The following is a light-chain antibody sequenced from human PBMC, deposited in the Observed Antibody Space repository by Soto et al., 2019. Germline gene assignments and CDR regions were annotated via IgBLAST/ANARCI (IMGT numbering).Light chain of an antibody. Sequence: DIQMTQSPASLSASVEDRFIITCRASQSIINHLNWYQQKPGKAPKLLIYAASSLQSGVPSRFSGSGSGTDFTLTTSSLQPEEFATYYCQQSYSTPLTFGGGTKV. J-gene: IGKJ4*01. CDR1: QSIINH. V-gene: IGKV1-39*01. CDR2: AAS. CDR3: QQSYSTPLT.